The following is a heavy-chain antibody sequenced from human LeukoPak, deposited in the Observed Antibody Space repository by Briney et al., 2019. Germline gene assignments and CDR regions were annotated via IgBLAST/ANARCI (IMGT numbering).Heavy chain of an antibody. V-gene: IGHV4-4*09. J-gene: IGHJ4*02. CDR3: ARGYYDTSAYSNPFDF. D-gene: IGHD3-22*01. CDR2: IHTSGST. Sequence: RSSETLSLTCTVSGDSISNYYWSGIRQTPGKELEWIGYIHTSGSTYYNPSLKSRVTISVDTSKNQFSLKLSSVTAADTAVYYCARGYYDTSAYSNPFDFWGQGTLVTVSS. CDR1: GDSISNYY.